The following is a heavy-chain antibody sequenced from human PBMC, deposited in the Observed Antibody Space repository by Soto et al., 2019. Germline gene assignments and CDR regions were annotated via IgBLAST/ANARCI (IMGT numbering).Heavy chain of an antibody. D-gene: IGHD3-10*01. V-gene: IGHV3-21*01. CDR1: GFTFSSYS. J-gene: IGHJ6*02. CDR3: ARDLPTMVRGGFNYGMDV. Sequence: GSLRLSCAASGFTFSSYSMNWVRQAPGKGLEWVSSISSSSSYIYYADSVKGRFTISRDNAKNSLYLQMNSLRAEDTAVYYCARDLPTMVRGGFNYGMDVWGQGTTVTVSS. CDR2: ISSSSSYI.